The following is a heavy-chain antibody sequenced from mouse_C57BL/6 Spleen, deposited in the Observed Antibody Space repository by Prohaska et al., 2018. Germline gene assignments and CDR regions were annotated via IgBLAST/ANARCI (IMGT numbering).Heavy chain of an antibody. V-gene: IGHV6-3*01. J-gene: IGHJ2*01. Sequence: EVKLEESGGGLVQPGGSMKLSCVASGFTFSNYWMNWVRQSPETGLEWVAQIRLKSDNYATHDAESVKGRFTISRDDSKSSVYLQMNNLRAEDTGIYYCTAPAGSSDYWGQGTTLTVSS. CDR3: TAPAGSSDY. D-gene: IGHD1-3*01. CDR1: GFTFSNYW. CDR2: IRLKSDNYAT.